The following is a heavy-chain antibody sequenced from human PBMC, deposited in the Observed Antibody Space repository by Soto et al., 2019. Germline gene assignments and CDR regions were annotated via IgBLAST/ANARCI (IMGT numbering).Heavy chain of an antibody. CDR2: ISWNSGSI. Sequence: EVQLVESVGGLVQPGRSLRLSCAASGFTFDDYAMHWVRQAPGKGLEWVSGISWNSGSIGYADSVKGRFTISRDNAKNSLYLQMNSLRAEDTALYYCAKDGPHDYGDYDYYYYGMDVWGQGTTVTVSS. CDR3: AKDGPHDYGDYDYYYYGMDV. D-gene: IGHD4-17*01. CDR1: GFTFDDYA. V-gene: IGHV3-9*01. J-gene: IGHJ6*02.